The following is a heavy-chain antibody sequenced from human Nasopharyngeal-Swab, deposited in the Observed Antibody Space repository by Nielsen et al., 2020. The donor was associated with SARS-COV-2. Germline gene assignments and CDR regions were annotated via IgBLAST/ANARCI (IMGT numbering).Heavy chain of an antibody. CDR2: IYYSGST. CDR3: ASTTSGELSPNY. V-gene: IGHV4-31*02. CDR1: GGSISSGDYY. J-gene: IGHJ4*02. D-gene: IGHD3-10*01. Sequence: SCTVSGGSISSGDYYWSWIRQPPGKGLEWIGYIYYSGSTYYNPSLKSRVTISVDTSKNQFSLKLSSVTAADTAVYYCASTTSGELSPNYWGQGTLVTVSS.